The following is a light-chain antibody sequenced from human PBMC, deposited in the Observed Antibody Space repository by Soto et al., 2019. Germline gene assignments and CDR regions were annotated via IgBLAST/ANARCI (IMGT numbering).Light chain of an antibody. CDR1: QTVTNAY. CDR2: GAS. V-gene: IGKV3-20*01. J-gene: IGKJ1*01. CDR3: QDYGSSRT. Sequence: VLTQSPGTLSLSPGERATLSCRASQTVTNAYIAWYQQRPGQAPRLLIYGASSRATGIPDRFSGSGSETDFTLTISRLEPDDFAVYYCQDYGSSRTFGQGTKVDIK.